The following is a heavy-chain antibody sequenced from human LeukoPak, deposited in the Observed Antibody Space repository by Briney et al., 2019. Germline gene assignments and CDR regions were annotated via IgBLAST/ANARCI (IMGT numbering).Heavy chain of an antibody. D-gene: IGHD3-22*01. CDR2: IYLSGST. CDR1: GGSISSGGYS. V-gene: IGHV4-30-2*01. CDR3: ARASGYYYDSSGYYGKYFQH. Sequence: PSQTLSLTCAVSGGSISSGGYSWSWIRQPPGKGLEWIGYIYLSGSTYYNPSLKSRVTISVDRSKNQFSLKLSSVTAADTAVYYCARASGYYYDSSGYYGKYFQHWSQGTLVTVSS. J-gene: IGHJ1*01.